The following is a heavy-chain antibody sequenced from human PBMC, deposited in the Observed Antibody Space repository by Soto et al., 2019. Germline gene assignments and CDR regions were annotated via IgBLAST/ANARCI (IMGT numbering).Heavy chain of an antibody. V-gene: IGHV1-8*01. D-gene: IGHD3-9*01. CDR1: GYTFTSYD. Sequence: ASVKVSCKASGYTFTSYDINWVRQATGQGLEWMGWMNPNSGNTGYAQKFQGRVTMTTNTSMSTAYMELRSLRSDDTAVYYCARDEVGNYDILTGYYNYWGQGTLVTVSS. CDR2: MNPNSGNT. J-gene: IGHJ4*02. CDR3: ARDEVGNYDILTGYYNY.